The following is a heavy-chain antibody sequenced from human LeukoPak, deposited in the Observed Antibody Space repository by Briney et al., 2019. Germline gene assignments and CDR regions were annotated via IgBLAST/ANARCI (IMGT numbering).Heavy chain of an antibody. CDR1: GYTFTGYY. Sequence: VASVKVSCKASGYTFTGYYMHWVRQAPGQGLEWMGWINPNSGGTNYAQKLQGRVTMTTDTSTSTAYMELRSLRSDDTAVYYCARDFGGEQLRYYGMDVWGQGTTVTVSS. CDR2: INPNSGGT. V-gene: IGHV1-2*02. CDR3: ARDFGGEQLRYYGMDV. J-gene: IGHJ6*02. D-gene: IGHD6-6*01.